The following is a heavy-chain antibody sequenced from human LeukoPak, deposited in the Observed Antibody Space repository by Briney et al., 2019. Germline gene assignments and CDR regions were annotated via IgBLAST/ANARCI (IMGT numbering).Heavy chain of an antibody. CDR2: IYYSGST. J-gene: IGHJ4*02. Sequence: PSETLSLTCTVSGGSISSYYWSWIRQPPGKGLEWIGYIYYSGSTNYNPSLKSRVTISVDTSKNQFSLKLSSVTAADTAVYYCARDRLYYFDYWGQGILVTVSS. CDR3: ARDRLYYFDY. CDR1: GGSISSYY. V-gene: IGHV4-59*01. D-gene: IGHD2-21*02.